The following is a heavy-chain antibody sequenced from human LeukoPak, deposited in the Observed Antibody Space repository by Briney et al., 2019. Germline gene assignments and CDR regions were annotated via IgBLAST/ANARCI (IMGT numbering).Heavy chain of an antibody. D-gene: IGHD3-22*01. Sequence: GSSVKVSCKASGGTFRSYAISWVRQAPGQGLEWMGRIIPIFGTTNYAQKFQGRVTIITDESTSTAYMELSSLRSEDTAVYYWARDTRKQRSSGYYLMDAFDIWGQGTMVTVSS. CDR3: ARDTRKQRSSGYYLMDAFDI. CDR1: GGTFRSYA. CDR2: IIPIFGTT. J-gene: IGHJ3*02. V-gene: IGHV1-69*05.